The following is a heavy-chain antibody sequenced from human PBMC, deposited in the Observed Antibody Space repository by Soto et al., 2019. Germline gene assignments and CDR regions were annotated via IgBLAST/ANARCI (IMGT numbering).Heavy chain of an antibody. CDR2: ISAYNGNT. CDR1: GYTFTSYG. J-gene: IGHJ4*02. CDR3: ARELGYCSGGSRYSVSYFDY. V-gene: IGHV1-18*01. D-gene: IGHD2-15*01. Sequence: ASVKVSCKASGYTFTSYGISWVRQAPGQGLEWMGWISAYNGNTNYAQKLQGRVTMTTDTSTSTAYMELRSLRSDDTAVYYCARELGYCSGGSRYSVSYFDYWGQGTLVTVSS.